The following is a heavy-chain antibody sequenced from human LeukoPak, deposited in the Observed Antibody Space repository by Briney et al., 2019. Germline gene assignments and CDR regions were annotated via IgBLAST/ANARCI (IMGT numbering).Heavy chain of an antibody. J-gene: IGHJ4*02. CDR2: IYYSGST. Sequence: PSETLSLTCTVSGGSISSYYWSWIRQPPGKGLEWIGYIYYSGSTNYNPSLKSRVTISVDTSKNQFSLKPSSVTAADTAVYYCASSLNYDILTGYGYWGQGTLVTVSS. CDR3: ASSLNYDILTGYGY. CDR1: GGSISSYY. V-gene: IGHV4-59*12. D-gene: IGHD3-9*01.